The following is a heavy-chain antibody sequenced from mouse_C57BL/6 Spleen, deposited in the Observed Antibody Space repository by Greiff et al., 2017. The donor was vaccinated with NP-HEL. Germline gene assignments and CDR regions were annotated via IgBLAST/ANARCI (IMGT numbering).Heavy chain of an antibody. V-gene: IGHV5-17*01. D-gene: IGHD2-3*01. CDR2: ISSGSSTI. J-gene: IGHJ4*01. CDR3: ARGDGYYLYAMDY. CDR1: GFTFSDYG. Sequence: EVKLVESGGGLVKPGGSLKLSCAASGFTFSDYGMHWVRQAPEKGLEWVAYISSGSSTIYYADTVKGRFTISRDNAKNTLFLQMTSLRSEDTAMYYCARGDGYYLYAMDYWGQGTSVTVSS.